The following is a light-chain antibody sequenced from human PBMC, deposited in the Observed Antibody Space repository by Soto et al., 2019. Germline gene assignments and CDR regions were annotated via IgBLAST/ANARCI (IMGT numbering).Light chain of an antibody. CDR2: EVS. J-gene: IGLJ1*01. CDR1: SSDVGGYNY. CDR3: SSYTSSSTLFV. Sequence: ALTQPASVSGSPGQSITISCTGTSSDVGGYNYVSWYQQHPGKAPKLMIYEVSNRPSGVSNRFSGSKSGNTASLTISGLQAEDEADYYCSSYTSSSTLFVFGTGTKVTVL. V-gene: IGLV2-14*01.